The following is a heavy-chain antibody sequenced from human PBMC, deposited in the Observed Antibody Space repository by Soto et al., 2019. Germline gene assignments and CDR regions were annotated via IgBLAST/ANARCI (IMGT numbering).Heavy chain of an antibody. CDR3: ANSQKGYNWNYFDN. V-gene: IGHV4-39*01. CDR1: GASISGSYYY. D-gene: IGHD1-20*01. J-gene: IGHJ4*02. CDR2: VFYTGFT. Sequence: SETLSLTCAVSGASISGSYYYWAWLRQSPGKGPEWIGSVFYTGFTSYNPSLESRVSVSVDTSKSQFSLKLSAVTAADTAVYYCANSQKGYNWNYFDNWGQGALVTVS.